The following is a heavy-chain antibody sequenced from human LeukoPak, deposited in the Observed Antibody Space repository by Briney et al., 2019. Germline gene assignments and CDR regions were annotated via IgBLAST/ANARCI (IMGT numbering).Heavy chain of an antibody. CDR3: AKDRVYSSGWWYGKDG. D-gene: IGHD6-19*01. J-gene: IGHJ6*02. CDR2: ISGSGGST. V-gene: IGHV3-23*01. Sequence: GGSLRLSCAASGFTFSSYAMSWVRQAPGKGLEWVSAISGSGGSTYYADSVKGRFTISRDNSKNTLYLQMNSLRAEDTAVYYCAKDRVYSSGWWYGKDGWGQGTTVTVSS. CDR1: GFTFSSYA.